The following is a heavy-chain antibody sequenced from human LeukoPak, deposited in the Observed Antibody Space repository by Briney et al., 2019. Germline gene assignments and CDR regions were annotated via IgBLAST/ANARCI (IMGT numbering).Heavy chain of an antibody. D-gene: IGHD4-17*01. CDR1: GYTFASYD. CDR2: MNPNSGNT. CDR3: ARKTAYGDYFDY. J-gene: IGHJ4*02. V-gene: IGHV1-8*03. Sequence: ASVKVSYKASGYTFASYDINWVRQATGQGLEWMGWMNPNSGNTGYAQKFQGRVTITRNTSISTAYMELSSLRSEDTAVYYCARKTAYGDYFDYWGQGTLVTVSS.